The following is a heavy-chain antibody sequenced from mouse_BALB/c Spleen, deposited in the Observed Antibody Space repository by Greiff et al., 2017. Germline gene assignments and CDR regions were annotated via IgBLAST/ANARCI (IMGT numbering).Heavy chain of an antibody. Sequence: EVQLQQSGTVLARPGASVKMSCKASGYTFTSYWMHWVKQRPGQGLEWIGAIYPGNSDTSYNQKFKGKAKLTAVTSTSTAYMELSSLTNEDSAVYYCTGGYDYDAMDYWGQGTSVTVSS. CDR2: IYPGNSDT. J-gene: IGHJ4*01. V-gene: IGHV1-5*01. CDR3: TGGYDYDAMDY. CDR1: GYTFTSYW. D-gene: IGHD3-1*01.